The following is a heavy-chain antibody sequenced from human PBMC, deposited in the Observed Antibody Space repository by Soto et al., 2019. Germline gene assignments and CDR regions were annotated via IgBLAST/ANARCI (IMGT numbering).Heavy chain of an antibody. CDR1: DVTVNGIY. Sequence: EVQLVESGGGLVQPGGYLRVSCAASDVTVNGIYMTWVRQAPGKGLEWVSAIYSGGTTHYTDSVKGRFTISRDISKNTLYLQMNSLRAEDTAVYYCARDMKYCSSTSCYYYYYGMDVWGQGTTVTVSS. J-gene: IGHJ6*02. V-gene: IGHV3-66*01. CDR2: IYSGGTT. CDR3: ARDMKYCSSTSCYYYYYGMDV. D-gene: IGHD2-2*01.